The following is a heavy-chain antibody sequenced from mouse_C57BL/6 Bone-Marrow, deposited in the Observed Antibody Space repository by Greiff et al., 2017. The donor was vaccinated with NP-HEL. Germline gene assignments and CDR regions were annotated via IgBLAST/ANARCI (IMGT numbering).Heavy chain of an antibody. Sequence: VQLQQSGAELVKPGASVKISCKASGYAFSSYWMNWVKQRPGKGLEWIGQIYPGDGDTNYNGKFKGKATLTADKSSSTAYMQLSSLTSEDSAVYFCARPIYYGSSPYAMDYWGQGTSVTVSS. CDR3: ARPIYYGSSPYAMDY. CDR2: IYPGDGDT. J-gene: IGHJ4*01. CDR1: GYAFSSYW. V-gene: IGHV1-80*01. D-gene: IGHD1-1*01.